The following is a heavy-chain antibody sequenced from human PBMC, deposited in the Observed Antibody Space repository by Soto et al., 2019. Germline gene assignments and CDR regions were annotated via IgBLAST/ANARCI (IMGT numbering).Heavy chain of an antibody. CDR2: IYYSGST. J-gene: IGHJ5*02. CDR3: ARLCYGSRWGENWSDP. CDR1: GGSISSYY. V-gene: IGHV4-59*08. D-gene: IGHD6-13*01. Sequence: ASETLSLTCTVSGGSISSYYWSWIRQPPGKGLEWIGYIYYSGSTNYNPSLKSRVTISVDTSKNQFSLKLSSVTAADTAVYYCARLCYGSRWGENWSDPSGPAPFLTVSS.